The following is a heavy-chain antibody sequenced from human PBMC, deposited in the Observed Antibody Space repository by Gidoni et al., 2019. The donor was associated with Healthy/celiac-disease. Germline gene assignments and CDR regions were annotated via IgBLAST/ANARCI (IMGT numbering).Heavy chain of an antibody. CDR3: ARDVGDGYRGGLRMDYYYYGMDV. V-gene: IGHV4-59*01. CDR2: IYYSGST. CDR1: GGSISSYY. Sequence: QVQLQESGPGLVKPSETLSLTCTVSGGSISSYYWSWIRQPPGKGLEWIGDIYYSGSTNYNPSLKSRVTISVDTSKNQFSLKLSSVTAADTAVYYCARDVGDGYRGGLRMDYYYYGMDVWGQGTTVTVSS. J-gene: IGHJ6*02. D-gene: IGHD5-12*01.